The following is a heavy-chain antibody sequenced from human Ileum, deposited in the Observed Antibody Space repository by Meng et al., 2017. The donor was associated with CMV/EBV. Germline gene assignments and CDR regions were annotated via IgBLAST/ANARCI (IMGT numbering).Heavy chain of an antibody. CDR3: AGLIVGNGGRGH. J-gene: IGHJ4*02. V-gene: IGHV4-61*10. D-gene: IGHD2/OR15-2a*01. CDR1: GGSVSSDSYH. Sequence: VSGGSVSSDSYHWNWIRQSTGKGMEWIGQKVYGGRTNYKPSIKSRLTISIDTSKNQFSLNLNSATAADTALYYCAGLIVGNGGRGHWGQGTLVTVSS. CDR2: KVYGGRT.